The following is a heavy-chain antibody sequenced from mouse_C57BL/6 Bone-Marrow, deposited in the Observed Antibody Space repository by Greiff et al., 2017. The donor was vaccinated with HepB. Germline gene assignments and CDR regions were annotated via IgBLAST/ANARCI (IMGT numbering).Heavy chain of an antibody. D-gene: IGHD3-2*02. Sequence: EVQLQESGGDLVKPGGSLKLSCAASGFTFSSYGMSWVRQTPDKRLEWVATISSGGSYTYYPDSVKGRFTISRDNAKNTLYLQMSSLKSEDTAMYYCARQGDSSGLFDYWGQGTTLTVSS. J-gene: IGHJ2*01. V-gene: IGHV5-6*01. CDR1: GFTFSSYG. CDR2: ISSGGSYT. CDR3: ARQGDSSGLFDY.